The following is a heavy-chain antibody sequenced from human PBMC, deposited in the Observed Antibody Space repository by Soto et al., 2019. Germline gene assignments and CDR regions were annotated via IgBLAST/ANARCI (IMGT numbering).Heavy chain of an antibody. CDR3: ARDSTAFLFDY. J-gene: IGHJ4*02. CDR2: IYYTGRT. V-gene: IGHV4-61*03. Sequence: QVQLQESGPGRVKPSETLSLTCMVSGASVRSGSFYWSWIRQPPGKGLEWIGYIYYTGRTSYNPSLKSRVNISIDPSKNHFALNLTSVTAADTAIYYCARDSTAFLFDYWGQGALVTVSS. CDR1: GASVRSGSFY. D-gene: IGHD3-3*02.